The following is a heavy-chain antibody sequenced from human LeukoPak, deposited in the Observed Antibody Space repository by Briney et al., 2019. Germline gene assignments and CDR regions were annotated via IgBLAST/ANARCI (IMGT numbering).Heavy chain of an antibody. V-gene: IGHV4-38-2*01. J-gene: IGHJ4*02. CDR3: ARRPRYSSGWYPHYFDY. CDR1: GYSISSGYY. Sequence: KPSETPSLTCAVSGYSISSGYYWGWIRQPPGKGLGWVGSIYHSGSTYYNPSLKSRVTISVDTSKNQFSLKLSSVTAADTAVYYCARRPRYSSGWYPHYFDYWGQGTLVTVPS. CDR2: IYHSGST. D-gene: IGHD6-19*01.